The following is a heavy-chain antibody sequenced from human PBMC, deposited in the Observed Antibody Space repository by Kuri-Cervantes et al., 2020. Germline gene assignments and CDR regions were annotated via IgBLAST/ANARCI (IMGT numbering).Heavy chain of an antibody. V-gene: IGHV4-34*01. CDR2: INHSGST. J-gene: IGHJ3*02. D-gene: IGHD6-6*01. CDR1: GESLIDYY. CDR3: ARDLAAPRRNHDAFDI. Sequence: SQTLSLTCAFYGESLIDYYWTWIRQPPGKGLEWIGEINHSGSTNYKTSLKSRVTMSIDTSKNQFSLKLSSVTAADTAVCYCARDLAAPRRNHDAFDIWGQGTMVTVSS.